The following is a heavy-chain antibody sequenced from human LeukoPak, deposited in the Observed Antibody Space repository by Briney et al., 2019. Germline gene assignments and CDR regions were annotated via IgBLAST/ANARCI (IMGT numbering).Heavy chain of an antibody. CDR1: GFTFGDYG. CDR2: INWNGGST. V-gene: IGHV3-20*04. CDR3: ARVGYYDSSGYRAFDI. J-gene: IGHJ3*02. D-gene: IGHD3-22*01. Sequence: PGGSLRLSCATSGFTFGDYGLSWVRQAPGKGLEWVSDINWNGGSTGYVDSVKGRFTISRDNAKNSLYLQMNSLRAEDTALYYCARVGYYDSSGYRAFDIWGQGTMVTVSS.